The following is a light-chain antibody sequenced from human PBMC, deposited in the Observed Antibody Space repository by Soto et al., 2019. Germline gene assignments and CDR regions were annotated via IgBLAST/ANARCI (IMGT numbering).Light chain of an antibody. V-gene: IGLV2-14*01. CDR2: DVS. CDR1: SSDVGNYNY. J-gene: IGLJ2*01. Sequence: QSALTQPASVSGSPGQSITISCTGTSSDVGNYNYVSWFQQHPGKAPKLMIYDVSNRPSGVSYRFSASKSGNTASLTISGLQAEDEADYYCSSNTSSSIVVFGGGTKVTVL. CDR3: SSNTSSSIVV.